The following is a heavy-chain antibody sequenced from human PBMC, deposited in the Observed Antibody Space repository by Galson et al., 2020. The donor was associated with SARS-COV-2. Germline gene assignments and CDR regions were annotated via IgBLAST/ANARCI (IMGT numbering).Heavy chain of an antibody. CDR1: GYTFTSYY. J-gene: IGHJ3*02. D-gene: IGHD3-9*01. CDR3: ARDRYMRHVDRGFITGIDGFDI. V-gene: IGHV1-46*01. Sequence: ASVKVSCKASGYTFTSYYIHWVRQAPGQGLEWMGIIDPSGGGTKYAQKFQGRLTVTRDTSTSTVHMELSSLRSEDTAMYYCARDRYMRHVDRGFITGIDGFDIWGQGTMVTVSP. CDR2: IDPSGGGT.